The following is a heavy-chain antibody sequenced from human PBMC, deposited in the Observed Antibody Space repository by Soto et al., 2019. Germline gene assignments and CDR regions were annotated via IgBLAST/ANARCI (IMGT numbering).Heavy chain of an antibody. CDR1: GYTFINYH. CDR2: MNPSTGDT. J-gene: IGHJ4*02. V-gene: IGHV1-8*01. Sequence: QVQLVQSGAEVKKPGASVKVSCKASGYTFINYHINWVRQASGQGLEWTGWMNPSTGDTGYVQKFQGRVTMTRNTAIRTAYMELGRLRYEDTAVYYCATRVPYSSGWNTWGQGTLVTVSS. CDR3: ATRVPYSSGWNT. D-gene: IGHD6-25*01.